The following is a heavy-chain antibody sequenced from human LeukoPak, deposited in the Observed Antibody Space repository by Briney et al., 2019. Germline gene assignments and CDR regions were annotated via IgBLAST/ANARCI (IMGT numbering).Heavy chain of an antibody. CDR3: ARDRWGDYYDSSAPDGFDP. D-gene: IGHD3-22*01. J-gene: IGHJ5*02. V-gene: IGHV4-59*01. Sequence: PSETLSLTCAVYGGSISSYYWSWIRQPPGKGLEWIGYIYYSGSTNYNPSLKSRVTISVDTSKNQFSLKLSSVTAADTAVYYCARDRWGDYYDSSAPDGFDPWGQGTLVTVSS. CDR2: IYYSGST. CDR1: GGSISSYY.